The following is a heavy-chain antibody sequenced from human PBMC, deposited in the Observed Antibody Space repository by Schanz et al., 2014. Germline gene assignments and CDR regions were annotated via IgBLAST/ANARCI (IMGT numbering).Heavy chain of an antibody. V-gene: IGHV1-2*06. Sequence: QVQLVQSGAEVKKPGASVKLSCKASGYTFTNYYIHWVRQAPGQGLEWLGRFTHISQKFQGRVTMTRDTSISTAYMELSGLTSDDTAVYFCARDPYGKNSGDFDYWGQGTLVTVSS. CDR1: GYTFTNYY. CDR3: ARDPYGKNSGDFDY. D-gene: IGHD4-17*01. CDR2: FT. J-gene: IGHJ4*02.